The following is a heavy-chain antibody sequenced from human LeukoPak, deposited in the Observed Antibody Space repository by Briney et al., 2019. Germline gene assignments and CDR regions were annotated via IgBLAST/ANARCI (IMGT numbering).Heavy chain of an antibody. CDR2: IRFDGSDR. Sequence: GGSLRLSCAASGFSFSNYGMHWVRQAPGKGLEWVAFIRFDGSDRYYTDSVKGRFTLYRDISRNTLYLQMNSLRADDTAVYYCAKAGAMILQHYFDYWGQGTLVTVSS. CDR3: AKAGAMILQHYFDY. D-gene: IGHD3-22*01. J-gene: IGHJ4*02. V-gene: IGHV3-30*02. CDR1: GFSFSNYG.